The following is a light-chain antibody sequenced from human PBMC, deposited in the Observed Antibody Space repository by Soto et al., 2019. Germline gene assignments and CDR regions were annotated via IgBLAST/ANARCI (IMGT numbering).Light chain of an antibody. CDR1: SSHIGAGYD. CDR2: GNS. V-gene: IGLV1-40*01. Sequence: QSVLTQPPSVSGAPGQRVTISCTGSSSHIGAGYDVHWYQQLPGTAPKLLIHGNSNRPSGVPDRFSGSKSGTSASLAITGLQAEDEADYYCQSYDSSLSALFGGGTKLTVL. CDR3: QSYDSSLSAL. J-gene: IGLJ2*01.